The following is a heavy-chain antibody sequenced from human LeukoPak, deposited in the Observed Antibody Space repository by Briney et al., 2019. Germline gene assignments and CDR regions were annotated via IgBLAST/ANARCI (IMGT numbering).Heavy chain of an antibody. V-gene: IGHV3-73*01. CDR3: YSTNSSPGGNWFDP. J-gene: IGHJ5*02. CDR2: IRTEPKNFAT. CDR1: GFSFSDSA. Sequence: GGSLKLSCAGSGFSFSDSAMHWLRQASGKGLEGVGRIRTEPKNFATAYAASVRGRFTISRDDSRKTAFLHMNGLKVEDSAVYYCYSTNSSPGGNWFDPWGQGTLVTVSS. D-gene: IGHD2-15*01.